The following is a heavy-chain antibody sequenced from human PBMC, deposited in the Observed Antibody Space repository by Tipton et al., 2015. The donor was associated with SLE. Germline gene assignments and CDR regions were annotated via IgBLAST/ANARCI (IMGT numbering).Heavy chain of an antibody. Sequence: TLSLTCAVYGGSFSGYYWSYIRQPPGKGPEWIGEVDHSGSTNYNPSLKSRVALSVDTSKNQFSLKLSSVTAADTAVYYCARDPVAAAGSFDYWGQGTMVTVSS. J-gene: IGHJ4*02. CDR1: GGSFSGYY. D-gene: IGHD6-13*01. CDR2: VDHSGST. V-gene: IGHV4-34*01. CDR3: ARDPVAAAGSFDY.